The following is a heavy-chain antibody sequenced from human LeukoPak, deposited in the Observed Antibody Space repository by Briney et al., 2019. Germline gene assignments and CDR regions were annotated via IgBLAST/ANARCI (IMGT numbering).Heavy chain of an antibody. J-gene: IGHJ4*02. CDR1: GFTFSSHW. CDR2: IKKDGSEK. V-gene: IGHV3-7*01. CDR3: ARDLSGIAGYTYGRGIDY. D-gene: IGHD5-18*01. Sequence: GGSLRLSCAASGFTFSSHWMSWVRQAPGKGLEWVANIKKDGSEKYYVDAVKGRFTISRDNAKTSLYLQMNSLRAEDTAVYYCARDLSGIAGYTYGRGIDYWGQGTLVTVSS.